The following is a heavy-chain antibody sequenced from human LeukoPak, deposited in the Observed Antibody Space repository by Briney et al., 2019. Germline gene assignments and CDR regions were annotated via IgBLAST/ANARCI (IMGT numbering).Heavy chain of an antibody. Sequence: GGSLRLSCAASGFRFTNYWMSWVRQAPGKGLEWVANIKQDGSEIDYSDPMKGRFTTSRDNTRNSVYLQVDSLRAEDTAVYYCARIGYSSSSFDYWGQGTLVTVSS. CDR2: IKQDGSEI. D-gene: IGHD6-13*01. J-gene: IGHJ4*02. CDR3: ARIGYSSSSFDY. V-gene: IGHV3-7*01. CDR1: GFRFTNYW.